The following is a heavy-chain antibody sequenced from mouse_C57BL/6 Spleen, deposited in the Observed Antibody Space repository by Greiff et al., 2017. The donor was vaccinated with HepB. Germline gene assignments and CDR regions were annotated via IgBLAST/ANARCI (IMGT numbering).Heavy chain of an antibody. J-gene: IGHJ3*01. D-gene: IGHD1-1*01. V-gene: IGHV1-61*01. CDR3: ASSYYYGSTSFAY. CDR2: IYPSDSET. Sequence: QVQLQQPGAELVRPGSSVKLSCKASGYTFTSYWMDWVKQRPGQGLEWIGNIYPSDSETHYNQQFKDKATLTVDKSSSTAYMQLSSLTSEDSAVYYCASSYYYGSTSFAYWGQGTLVTVSA. CDR1: GYTFTSYW.